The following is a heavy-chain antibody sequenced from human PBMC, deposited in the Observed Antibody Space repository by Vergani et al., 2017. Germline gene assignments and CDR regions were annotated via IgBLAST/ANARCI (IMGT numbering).Heavy chain of an antibody. V-gene: IGHV3-30*04. J-gene: IGHJ4*02. CDR2: ISYDGSNK. Sequence: QVQLVESGGGVVQPGRSLRLSCAASGFTFSSYAMHWVRQAPGKGLEGVAVISYDGSNKYYADSVKGRFTISSDNSKDTLYLQMNSLRAEDTAVYYCASELSIGYWGQGMLVTVSS. CDR3: ASELSIGY. D-gene: IGHD2/OR15-2a*01. CDR1: GFTFSSYA.